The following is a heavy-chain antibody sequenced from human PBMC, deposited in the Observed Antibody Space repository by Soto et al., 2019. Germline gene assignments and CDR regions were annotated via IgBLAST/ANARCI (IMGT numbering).Heavy chain of an antibody. D-gene: IGHD3-9*01. J-gene: IGHJ3*02. CDR3: VCGWLLAAPHDAFDI. Sequence: EVQLVESGGGLVQPGGSLRLSCAASGFTVSSDYMSWVRQAPGKGLEWVSGIYSGGSTYYADSVKGRFTISRDNSKNTLYLQMISLTDEDTAVYYCVCGWLLAAPHDAFDIWGQGTMVTVS. CDR2: IYSGGST. CDR1: GFTVSSDY. V-gene: IGHV3-66*01.